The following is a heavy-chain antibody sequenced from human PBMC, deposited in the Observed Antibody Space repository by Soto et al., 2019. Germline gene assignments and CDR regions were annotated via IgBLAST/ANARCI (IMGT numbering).Heavy chain of an antibody. CDR3: ARDHKYYDFCSGYLGMGMDV. V-gene: IGHV3-33*01. J-gene: IGHJ6*03. CDR2: IWYDGSNK. CDR1: GFTFSSYG. D-gene: IGHD3-3*01. Sequence: QVQLVESGGGVVQPGRSLRLSCAASGFTFSSYGMHWVRQAPGKGLEWVAVIWYDGSNKYYADAVKGRFTISRDNSKNTLYLQMNSLKDEDTAVYYCARDHKYYDFCSGYLGMGMDVWGKGTTVTVSS.